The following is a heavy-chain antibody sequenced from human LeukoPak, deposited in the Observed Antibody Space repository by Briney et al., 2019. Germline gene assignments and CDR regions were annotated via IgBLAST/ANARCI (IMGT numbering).Heavy chain of an antibody. D-gene: IGHD5-12*01. Sequence: SETLSLTCTVSGGSISTYYWSWIRQPPGKGLEWIGYIYYSGSTNYNPSLKSRVTISVDTSKNQFSLKLSSVTAADTAVYYCARVSRYSGYDLFDYWGQGTLVTVSS. CDR1: GGSISTYY. V-gene: IGHV4-59*01. J-gene: IGHJ4*02. CDR2: IYYSGST. CDR3: ARVSRYSGYDLFDY.